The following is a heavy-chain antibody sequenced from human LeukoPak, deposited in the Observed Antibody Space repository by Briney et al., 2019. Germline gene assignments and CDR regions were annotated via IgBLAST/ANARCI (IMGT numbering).Heavy chain of an antibody. CDR1: GFTFNTYT. CDR2: ISGSSGII. CDR3: ARGSTYCESSGQVPFDY. Sequence: GGSLRLSCAASGFTFNTYTMNWVRQAPGKGLEWVSYISGSSGIIDYADSVRGRFTISRDNAKNSLYLQMNSLRAEDTAVYYCARGSTYCESSGQVPFDYWGQGTLVTVSS. J-gene: IGHJ4*02. V-gene: IGHV3-48*01. D-gene: IGHD3-22*01.